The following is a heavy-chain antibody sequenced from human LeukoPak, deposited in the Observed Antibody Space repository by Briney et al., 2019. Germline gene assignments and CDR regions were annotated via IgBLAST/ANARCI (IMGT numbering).Heavy chain of an antibody. CDR3: ARHFRCAWFGF. CDR1: GFDFTVYG. D-gene: IGHD2-15*01. CDR2: IYPGGSNG. J-gene: IGHJ4*02. V-gene: IGHV5-51*01. Sequence: GESLKISCKCSGFDFTVYGIAWVRQMPGKGLEGMGNIYPGGSNGRYSPPFQSQVPMSADKSITTVYLQWSSLKASDTAMYYCARHFRCAWFGFWGQGSLVTVSS.